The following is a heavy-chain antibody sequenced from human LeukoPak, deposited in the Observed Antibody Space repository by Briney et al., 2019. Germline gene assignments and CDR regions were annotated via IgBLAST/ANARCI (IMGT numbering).Heavy chain of an antibody. CDR1: GGSISSYY. Sequence: SETLSLTCTVSGGSISSYYWSWIRQPPGKGLEWIGYIYYSGSTNYNPSLKSRVTISVDTSKNQFSLKLSSVTAADTAVYYCARGALRGWFDPWGQGTLVTVSS. J-gene: IGHJ5*02. V-gene: IGHV4-59*12. CDR3: ARGALRGWFDP. D-gene: IGHD3-16*01. CDR2: IYYSGST.